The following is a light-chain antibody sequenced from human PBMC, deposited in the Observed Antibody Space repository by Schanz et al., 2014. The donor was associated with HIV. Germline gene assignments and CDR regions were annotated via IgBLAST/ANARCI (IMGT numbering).Light chain of an antibody. CDR1: QTIRNS. V-gene: IGKV1-39*01. Sequence: DIQLPQSPSFLSASVGDRVTITCRASQTIRNSLNWYQQKPGKAPKLLIYGASSLHGGVPSRFSGSESGTEFTLTISSLQPEDFATYYCQQSYKTPWTFGQGTKVEIK. CDR3: QQSYKTPWT. CDR2: GAS. J-gene: IGKJ1*01.